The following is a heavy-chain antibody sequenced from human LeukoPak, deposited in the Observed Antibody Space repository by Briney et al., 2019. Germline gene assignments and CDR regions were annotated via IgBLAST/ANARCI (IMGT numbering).Heavy chain of an antibody. V-gene: IGHV3-30*02. J-gene: IGHJ4*02. CDR2: IRYDGSNK. Sequence: GGSLRLSCAASGFTFSSYGMHWVHQAPGKGLEWVAFIRYDGSNKYYADSVKGRFTIPRDNSKNTLYLQMNSLRAEDTAVYYCAKHHSGPLVYWGQGTPVTVSS. CDR1: GFTFSSYG. CDR3: AKHHSGPLVY. D-gene: IGHD3-10*01.